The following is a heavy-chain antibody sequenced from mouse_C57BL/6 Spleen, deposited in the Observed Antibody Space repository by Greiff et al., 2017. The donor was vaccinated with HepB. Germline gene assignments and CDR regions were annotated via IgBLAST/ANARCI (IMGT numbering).Heavy chain of an antibody. D-gene: IGHD1-1*01. CDR2: IYPRSGNT. Sequence: LVESGAELARPGASVKLSCKASGYTFTSYGISWVKQRTGQGLEWIGEIYPRSGNTYYNEKFKGKATLTADKSSSTAYMELRSLTSEDSAVYFCAREKITTVVYFDYWGQGTTLTVSS. CDR3: AREKITTVVYFDY. CDR1: GYTFTSYG. V-gene: IGHV1-81*01. J-gene: IGHJ2*01.